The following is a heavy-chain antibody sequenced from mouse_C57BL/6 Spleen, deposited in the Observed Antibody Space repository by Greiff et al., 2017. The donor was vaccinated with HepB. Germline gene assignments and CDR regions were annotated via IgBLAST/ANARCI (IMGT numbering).Heavy chain of an antibody. CDR3: ASPHEDYFDY. CDR1: GYTFTDYY. CDR2: INPNNGGT. V-gene: IGHV1-26*01. Sequence: VQLQQSGPELVKPGASVKISCKASGYTFTDYYMNWVKQSHGKSLEWIGDINPNNGGTSYNQKFKGKATLTVDKSSSTAYMELRSLTSEDSAVYYCASPHEDYFDYWGQGTTLTVSS. J-gene: IGHJ2*01.